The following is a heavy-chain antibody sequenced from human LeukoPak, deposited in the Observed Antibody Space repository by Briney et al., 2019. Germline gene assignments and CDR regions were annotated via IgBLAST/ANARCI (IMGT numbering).Heavy chain of an antibody. CDR2: ISGSGGST. CDR3: TKGTIWLPFDY. J-gene: IGHJ4*02. V-gene: IGHV3-23*01. CDR1: GFTFSNYA. D-gene: IGHD5-18*01. Sequence: GGSLRLSCAASGFTFSNYAMSWARQAPGKGLEWVSAISGSGGSTYYADSVKGRFTISRDNSKNTLYLQMNSLRAEDTAGYYCTKGTIWLPFDYWGQGTLVTVSS.